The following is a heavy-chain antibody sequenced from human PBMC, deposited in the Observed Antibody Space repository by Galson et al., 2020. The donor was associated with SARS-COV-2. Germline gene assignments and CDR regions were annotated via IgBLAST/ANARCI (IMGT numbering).Heavy chain of an antibody. J-gene: IGHJ4*02. CDR3: ALLGGSGSYVWIFDY. V-gene: IGHV4-39*01. D-gene: IGHD3-10*01. CDR1: GGSISSSSYY. CDR2: IYYSGST. Sequence: SETLSLTCTVSGGSISSSSYYWGWIRQPPGKGLEWIGSIYYSGSTYYNPSLKSRVTISVDTSKNQFSLKLSSVTAADTAVYYCALLGGSGSYVWIFDYWGQGTLVTVSS.